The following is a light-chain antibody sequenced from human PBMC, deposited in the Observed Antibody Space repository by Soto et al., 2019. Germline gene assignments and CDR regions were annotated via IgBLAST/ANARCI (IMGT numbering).Light chain of an antibody. CDR3: QQYEAYPLT. Sequence: DIQMTQSPSTLSASVGDRVTITCRASQNINTWLAWYQQKPGKAPNLLIYKASNLHSGVPSRFRGSASGTEFTLTISSLQPDDIATYYCQQYEAYPLTYGGGTKVEI. V-gene: IGKV1-5*03. CDR2: KAS. J-gene: IGKJ4*01. CDR1: QNINTW.